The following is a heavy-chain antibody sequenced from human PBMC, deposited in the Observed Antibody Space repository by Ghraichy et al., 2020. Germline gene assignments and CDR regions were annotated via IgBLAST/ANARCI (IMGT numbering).Heavy chain of an antibody. V-gene: IGHV3-23*01. D-gene: IGHD3-10*01. Sequence: GGSLRLSCAASGLTFSSYAMSWVRQAPGKGLEWVSAISGSGGSTYYADSVKGRFTISRDNSKNTLYLQMNSLRAEDTAVYYCAKGRGYGSGTRFDYWGQGTLVTVSS. CDR2: ISGSGGST. CDR1: GLTFSSYA. J-gene: IGHJ4*02. CDR3: AKGRGYGSGTRFDY.